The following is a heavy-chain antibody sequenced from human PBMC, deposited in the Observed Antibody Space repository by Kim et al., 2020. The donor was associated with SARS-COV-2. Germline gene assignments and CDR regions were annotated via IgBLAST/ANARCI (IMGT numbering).Heavy chain of an antibody. CDR3: AREGGWGLRFFDY. V-gene: IGHV1-18*01. J-gene: IGHJ4*02. D-gene: IGHD5-12*01. Sequence: ARKLQGRVTMTTDTSASTAYMERRSLRSDDTAVYYCAREGGWGLRFFDYWGQGTLVTVSS.